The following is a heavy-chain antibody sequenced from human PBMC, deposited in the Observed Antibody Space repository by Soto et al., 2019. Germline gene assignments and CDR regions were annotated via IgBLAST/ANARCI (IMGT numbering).Heavy chain of an antibody. CDR2: ISGSGGST. V-gene: IGHV3-23*01. CDR1: GFTFSSYA. CDR3: ARDQLSMGYCSGGSCFYYYYGMDV. D-gene: IGHD2-15*01. J-gene: IGHJ6*02. Sequence: PGGSLRLSCAASGFTFSSYAMSWVRQAPGKGLEWVSAISGSGGSTYYADSVKGRFTISRDNSKNTLYLQMNSLRAEDTAVYYSARDQLSMGYCSGGSCFYYYYGMDVWGQGTTVTVSS.